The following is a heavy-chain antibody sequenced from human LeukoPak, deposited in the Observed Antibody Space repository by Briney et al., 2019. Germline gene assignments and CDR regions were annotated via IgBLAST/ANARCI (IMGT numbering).Heavy chain of an antibody. CDR1: GYTFISYG. CDR3: ARGGPAPHRITLIVVASSTDAFDI. D-gene: IGHD3-22*01. CDR2: ISAYNGDT. V-gene: IGHV1-18*01. Sequence: ASVKVSCKVSGYTFISYGISWVRQAPGQGLEWMGWISAYNGDTNYAQKLQGGVTMTTDTSTSTAYTELRSLRSDDTAVYYCARGGPAPHRITLIVVASSTDAFDIWGQGTMVTVSS. J-gene: IGHJ3*02.